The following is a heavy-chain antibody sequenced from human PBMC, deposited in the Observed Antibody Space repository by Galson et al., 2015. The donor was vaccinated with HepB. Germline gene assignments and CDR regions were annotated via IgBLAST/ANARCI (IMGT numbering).Heavy chain of an antibody. CDR2: IGGSNFNT. CDR1: GFTFTTYA. V-gene: IGHV3-23*01. CDR3: AKGPYEIFWGGYPER. J-gene: IGHJ4*02. Sequence: SLRLSCAASGFTFTTYAMSWVRQAPGKGLEWVSGIGGSNFNTYYADSVQGRFTISRDNSKNTLYLLMNSLRAEDTGVYYCAKGPYEIFWGGYPERWGQGTLVTVSS. D-gene: IGHD3-3*01.